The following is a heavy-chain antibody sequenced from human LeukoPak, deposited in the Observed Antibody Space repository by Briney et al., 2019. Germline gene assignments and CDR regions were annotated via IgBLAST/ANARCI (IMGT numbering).Heavy chain of an antibody. V-gene: IGHV4-34*01. J-gene: IGHJ4*02. CDR2: INHSGST. CDR1: GGSFSGYY. Sequence: SETLSLTCAVYGGSFSGYYWSWIRQPPGKGLEWIGEINHSGSTNYNPSLKSRVTISVDTSENQFSLKLSSVTAADTAVYYCASILLYSGSSGIDYWGQGILVTVSS. CDR3: ASILLYSGSSGIDY. D-gene: IGHD6-6*01.